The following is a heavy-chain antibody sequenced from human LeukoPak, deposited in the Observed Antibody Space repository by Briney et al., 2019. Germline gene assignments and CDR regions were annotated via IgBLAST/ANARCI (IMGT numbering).Heavy chain of an antibody. J-gene: IGHJ5*02. Sequence: PSETLSLTCTVSGGSISSSSYYWGWIRQPPGKGLEWIGEINHSGSTNYNPSLKSRVTISVDTSKNQFSLKLSSVTAADTAVYYCARGRRPITMIRGWFDPWGQGTLVTVSS. CDR1: GGSISSSSYY. CDR2: INHSGST. V-gene: IGHV4-39*07. D-gene: IGHD3-22*01. CDR3: ARGRRPITMIRGWFDP.